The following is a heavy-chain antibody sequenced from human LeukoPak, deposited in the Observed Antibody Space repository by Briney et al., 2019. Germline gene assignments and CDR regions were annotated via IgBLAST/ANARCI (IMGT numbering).Heavy chain of an antibody. CDR1: DGSISSYY. CDR3: ARGPGGYSYGYYFDC. CDR2: IYYSGST. D-gene: IGHD5-18*01. V-gene: IGHV4-59*01. J-gene: IGHJ4*02. Sequence: SETLSLTCKVSDGSISSYYWSCIRQPPGKGLEWLGDIYYSGSTNYNPSLKNRVTISVDTSKNQISLKLSSVTAADTAVYYCARGPGGYSYGYYFDCWGQGTLVTVSS.